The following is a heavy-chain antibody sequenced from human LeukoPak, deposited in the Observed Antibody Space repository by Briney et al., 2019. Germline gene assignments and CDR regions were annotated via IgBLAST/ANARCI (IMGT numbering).Heavy chain of an antibody. D-gene: IGHD3-22*01. CDR3: ARGGNGSSGYYYARY. CDR1: GGSISSGDYY. Sequence: SETLSLTCTVSGGSISSGDYYWSWIRQPPGKGLEWIGYIYYSGSTYYNPSLKGRVTISVDTSKNQFSLKLSSVTAADTAVYYCARGGNGSSGYYYARYWGQGTLVTVSS. J-gene: IGHJ4*02. V-gene: IGHV4-30-4*01. CDR2: IYYSGST.